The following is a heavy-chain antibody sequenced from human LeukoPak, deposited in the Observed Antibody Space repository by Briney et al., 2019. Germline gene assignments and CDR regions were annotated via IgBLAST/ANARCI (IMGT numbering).Heavy chain of an antibody. V-gene: IGHV3-9*01. Sequence: GGSLRLSCAASGFTFDDYAMHWVRQAPGKGLEWVSGISWNSGSIGYADSVKGRFTISRDNAKNSLYLQMNSLRAEDTALYYCAKVHYDILTGHPMGRAFDIWGQGTMVTVSS. CDR1: GFTFDDYA. CDR2: ISWNSGSI. CDR3: AKVHYDILTGHPMGRAFDI. J-gene: IGHJ3*02. D-gene: IGHD3-9*01.